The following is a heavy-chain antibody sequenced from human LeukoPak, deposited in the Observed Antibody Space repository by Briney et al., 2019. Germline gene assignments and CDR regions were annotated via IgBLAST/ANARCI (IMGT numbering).Heavy chain of an antibody. J-gene: IGHJ3*02. CDR2: INWNGGST. Sequence: GGSLRLSCAAPGFTLEDYGWSWFRQAPGKGLEWVSGINWNGGSTGYADSVKGRFTISRDSAKNSLYLQMNSLRAEDTALYYCARENWDASGIWGQGTMVTVSS. CDR1: GFTLEDYG. CDR3: ARENWDASGI. V-gene: IGHV3-20*04.